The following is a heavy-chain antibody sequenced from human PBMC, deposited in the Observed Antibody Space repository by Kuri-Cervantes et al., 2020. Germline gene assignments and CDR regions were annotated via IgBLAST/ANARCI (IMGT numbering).Heavy chain of an antibody. CDR1: GGSFSGYY. Sequence: SETLSLTCAVYGGSFSGYYWSWIRQPPGKGLEWIREINHSGSTNYNPSLKSRVTISVDTSKNQFSLNLSSVTGADTAVYYCARAYLGLGKLDYWGQGTLVTVSS. CDR3: ARAYLGLGKLDY. D-gene: IGHD7-27*01. J-gene: IGHJ4*02. CDR2: INHSGST. V-gene: IGHV4-34*01.